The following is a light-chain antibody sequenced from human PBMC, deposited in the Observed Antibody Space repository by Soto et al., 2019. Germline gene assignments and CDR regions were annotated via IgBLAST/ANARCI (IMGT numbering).Light chain of an antibody. CDR1: SSNIGSNT. CDR2: SNS. Sequence: VLTQPPSASGTPGQRVTISCSGSSSNIGSNTVSWYQQLPGRAPKLLIYSNSQRPSGVPDRFSGSKSGTSASLAISGLQSEDEADYYCATWDDSLKGYVFGTGTKLTVL. V-gene: IGLV1-44*01. CDR3: ATWDDSLKGYV. J-gene: IGLJ1*01.